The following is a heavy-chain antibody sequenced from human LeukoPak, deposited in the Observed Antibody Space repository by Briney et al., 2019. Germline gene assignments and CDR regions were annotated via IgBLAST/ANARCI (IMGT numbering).Heavy chain of an antibody. J-gene: IGHJ4*02. CDR1: GDSINSLDL. CDR2: MYLSGTT. Sequence: SETLSLTCTVSGDSINSLDLWSWVRPPPGRGLEWIGEMYLSGTTHSNPSVKSRVTISIDKSKNQFFLNLSSVTAADTAVYYCAGLVGRYSSGLYYYYFDYWGQGTLVTVSS. CDR3: AGLVGRYSSGLYYYYFDY. V-gene: IGHV4-4*02. D-gene: IGHD3-22*01.